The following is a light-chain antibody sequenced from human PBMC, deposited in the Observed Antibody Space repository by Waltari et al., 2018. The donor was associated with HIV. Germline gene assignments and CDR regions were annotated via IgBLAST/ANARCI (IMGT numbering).Light chain of an antibody. CDR1: QSIGDS. CDR2: FAS. J-gene: IGKJ4*01. V-gene: IGKV6-21*02. Sequence: EVVLTQSPDLHSVTPNEKVHITCRASQSIGDSLHWYQQKTDQASKLLFKFASQSISGVPSRFSGSGSGTDFTLTINSLEAEDAATYYCHQTGSLPLTFGGGTKVEIK. CDR3: HQTGSLPLT.